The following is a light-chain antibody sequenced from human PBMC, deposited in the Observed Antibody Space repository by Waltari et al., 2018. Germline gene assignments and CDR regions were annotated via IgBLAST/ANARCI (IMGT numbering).Light chain of an antibody. V-gene: IGKV1-39*01. J-gene: IGKJ2*01. CDR3: QQSYSSLYT. CDR2: AAS. CDR1: QRISNF. Sequence: DIQMTQSPSSLSASVGDRVTITCRASQRISNFLNWYQQKPGKAPKLLIYAASSLQSWVPSRFSASGSGTDFTLTISSLQPEDFATYFCQQSYSSLYTFGQGTKLEI.